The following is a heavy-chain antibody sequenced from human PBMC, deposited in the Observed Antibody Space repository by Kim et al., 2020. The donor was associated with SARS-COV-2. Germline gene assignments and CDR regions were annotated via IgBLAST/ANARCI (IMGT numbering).Heavy chain of an antibody. J-gene: IGHJ6*04. D-gene: IGHD3-3*01. CDR3: AREDDFWSGYYPLDV. Sequence: GGSLRLSCAASGFTFSSYEMNWVRQAPGKGLEWVSYISSSGSTIYYADSVKGRFTISRDNAKNSLYLQMNSLRAEDTAVYYCAREDDFWSGYYPLDVWGKGTTVTVSS. CDR1: GFTFSSYE. V-gene: IGHV3-48*03. CDR2: ISSSGSTI.